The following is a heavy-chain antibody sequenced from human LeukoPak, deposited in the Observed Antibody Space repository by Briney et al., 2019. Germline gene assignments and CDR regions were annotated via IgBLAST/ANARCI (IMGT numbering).Heavy chain of an antibody. V-gene: IGHV4-31*03. CDR3: ARSLVVVPAGYGMDV. Sequence: SETLSLTCTVSGGSISSGGYYWSWIRQHPGKGLEWIGYIYYSGSTYYNPSLKSRVTISVDTSKNQFSLKLSSVTAADTAVYYCARSLVVVPAGYGMDVWXXXTTVTVSS. J-gene: IGHJ6*01. CDR1: GGSISSGGYY. D-gene: IGHD2-2*01. CDR2: IYYSGST.